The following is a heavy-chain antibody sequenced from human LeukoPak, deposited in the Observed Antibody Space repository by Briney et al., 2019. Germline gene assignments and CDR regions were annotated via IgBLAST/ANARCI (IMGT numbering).Heavy chain of an antibody. CDR1: GFTLSSYA. J-gene: IGHJ5*02. CDR3: AKDHQDIVVVVAGAVNWFDP. V-gene: IGHV3-23*01. CDR2: ISGSGGST. D-gene: IGHD2-15*01. Sequence: PGGSLRLSCAASGFTLSSYAMSWVRQAPGKGLEWVSAISGSGGSTYYADSVKGRFTISRDNSKNTLYLQMNSLRAEDTAVYYCAKDHQDIVVVVAGAVNWFDPWGQGTLVTVSS.